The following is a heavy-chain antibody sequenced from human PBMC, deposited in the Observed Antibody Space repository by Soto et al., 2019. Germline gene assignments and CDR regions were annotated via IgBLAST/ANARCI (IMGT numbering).Heavy chain of an antibody. J-gene: IGHJ4*02. Sequence: QLQLQESGPGLVKPSETLSLTCTVSGASISSPTYYWGWIRQPPGKELEWLGSIYYSGTTHYNPSLKSRVTISVDIAKMQFSLNLTSVTAADTAMYYCARRPNRPLAGDDWGQGTLVIVSS. V-gene: IGHV4-39*01. CDR3: ARRPNRPLAGDD. CDR2: IYYSGTT. D-gene: IGHD6-19*01. CDR1: GASISSPTYY.